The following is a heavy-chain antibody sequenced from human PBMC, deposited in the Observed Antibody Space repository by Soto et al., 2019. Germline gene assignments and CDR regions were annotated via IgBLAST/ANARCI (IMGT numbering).Heavy chain of an antibody. J-gene: IGHJ5*02. V-gene: IGHV1-18*01. CDR2: ISAYNGNT. Sequence: QVQLVQSGAEVKKPGASVKVSCKASGYTFTSYGISWVRQAPGQGLEWMGWISAYNGNTNYAQKLQGRVTMTTDTSTSTAYMERRSLRSDDTAVYYCARDRYCSSTSCYWGNWFDPWGQGTLVTVSS. CDR1: GYTFTSYG. CDR3: ARDRYCSSTSCYWGNWFDP. D-gene: IGHD2-2*01.